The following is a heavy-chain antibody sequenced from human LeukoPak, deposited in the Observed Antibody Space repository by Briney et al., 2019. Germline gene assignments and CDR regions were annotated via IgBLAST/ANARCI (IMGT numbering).Heavy chain of an antibody. CDR3: ARTVGATRDY. D-gene: IGHD1-26*01. J-gene: IGHJ4*02. CDR1: GYTFINYA. CDR2: INAYNGDT. Sequence: ASVKVSCKASGYTFINYAIHWVRQAPGQRLEWMGWINAYNGDTEYSQKFQGRVTITRDTSASTAYMELRSLRSDDTAVYYCARTVGATRDYWGQGTLVTVSS. V-gene: IGHV1-3*01.